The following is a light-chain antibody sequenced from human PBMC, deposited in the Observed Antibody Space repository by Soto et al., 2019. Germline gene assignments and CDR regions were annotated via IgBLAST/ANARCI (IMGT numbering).Light chain of an antibody. CDR3: KQYGSSGT. CDR1: QSVSNNY. J-gene: IGKJ1*01. CDR2: GAS. Sequence: EIGLTQSPGTLSLSPGDRATLSCMASQSVSNNYLAWYQQKPGQAPRLLIYGASNRGTGIPDRFSGSGSGTDFTLIISRLEPEDFAVYYCKQYGSSGTFGQGTKVEIK. V-gene: IGKV3-20*01.